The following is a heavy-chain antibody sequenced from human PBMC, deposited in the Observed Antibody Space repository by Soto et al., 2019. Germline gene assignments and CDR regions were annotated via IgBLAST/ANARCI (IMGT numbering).Heavy chain of an antibody. D-gene: IGHD3-10*01. V-gene: IGHV3-48*03. CDR3: ARDKAQTWFGEFNQYYYYGMDV. CDR1: GFTFSSYE. CDR2: ISSSGSTI. J-gene: IGHJ6*02. Sequence: GGSLRLSCAASGFTFSSYEMNWFRQAPWKWLEWVSYISSSGSTIYYADSGKARYTTPRDTAKTSLFLQMNSLEAEDTAVYYCARDKAQTWFGEFNQYYYYGMDVWGQGPTVTVSS.